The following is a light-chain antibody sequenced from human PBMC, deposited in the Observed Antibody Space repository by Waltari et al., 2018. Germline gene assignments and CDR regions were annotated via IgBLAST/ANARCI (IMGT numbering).Light chain of an antibody. CDR3: CSFTSSSTWV. CDR1: ATDIGGYNY. V-gene: IGLV2-14*03. CDR2: DVS. J-gene: IGLJ3*02. Sequence: QSALTQPASVSGSPGQSITISCTGTATDIGGYNYVSWYQQHPGKAPNLVIFDVSSPPSGISYRFSASKFGNTASLTISGLQPDDEADYYCCSFTSSSTWVFGGGTKLTVL.